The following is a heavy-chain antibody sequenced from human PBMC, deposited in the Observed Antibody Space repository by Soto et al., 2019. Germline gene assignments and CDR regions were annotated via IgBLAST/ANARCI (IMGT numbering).Heavy chain of an antibody. CDR3: ARPVEMATISRSYLFY. CDR2: IIPIFGTA. D-gene: IGHD5-12*01. J-gene: IGHJ4*02. V-gene: IGHV1-69*01. Sequence: QVQLVQSGAEVKKPGSSVKVSCKASGGTFSNYAINWVRQVPGQGLEWMGGIIPIFGTANYAQKFQGRVTITADESTSTAYLDLSSVRSEDTAVYYCARPVEMATISRSYLFYWGQGTLVTVSS. CDR1: GGTFSNYA.